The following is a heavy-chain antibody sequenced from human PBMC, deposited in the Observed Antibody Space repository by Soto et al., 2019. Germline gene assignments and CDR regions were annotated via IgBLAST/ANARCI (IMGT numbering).Heavy chain of an antibody. D-gene: IGHD1-1*01. J-gene: IGHJ4*02. V-gene: IGHV1-2*04. Sequence: ASVKVSCKASGYTFTGYYMHWVRQAPGQGLEWMGWINPNNGGTSYAQKFKGWVTMTRNTSISTAYMEKRRLTSDDKAVYYCARGSPTTTPFDYWGQGTLVTVSS. CDR1: GYTFTGYY. CDR2: INPNNGGT. CDR3: ARGSPTTTPFDY.